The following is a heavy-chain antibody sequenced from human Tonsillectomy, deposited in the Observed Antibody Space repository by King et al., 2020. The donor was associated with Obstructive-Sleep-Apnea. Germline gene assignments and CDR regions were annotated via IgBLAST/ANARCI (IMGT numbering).Heavy chain of an antibody. Sequence: VQLQESGPGLVKPSETLSLNCTVSGGSIATYYWSWIRQSQGKGLEWIGYIYSSGNTRYNPSLESRVTISADTSQSQFSLTLRSVTASDTARYYCARHFRASVGGYNFFDSWGQGTLVTVSA. CDR1: GGSIATYY. J-gene: IGHJ4*02. V-gene: IGHV4-59*08. CDR3: ARHFRASVGGYNFFDS. CDR2: IYSSGNT. D-gene: IGHD5-24*01.